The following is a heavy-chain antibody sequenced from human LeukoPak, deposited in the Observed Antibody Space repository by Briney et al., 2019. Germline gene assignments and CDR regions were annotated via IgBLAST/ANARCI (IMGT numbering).Heavy chain of an antibody. D-gene: IGHD4-17*01. J-gene: IGHJ4*02. CDR2: INAGNGNT. Sequence: ASVKVSCKASGYTFTSYAMHWVRQAPGQRLEWMGWINAGNGNTKCSQKFQGRVTITRDTSASTAYMELSSLRSEDTAVYYCARDLTNDYGDYGNFDYWGQGTLVTVSS. CDR3: ARDLTNDYGDYGNFDY. CDR1: GYTFTSYA. V-gene: IGHV1-3*01.